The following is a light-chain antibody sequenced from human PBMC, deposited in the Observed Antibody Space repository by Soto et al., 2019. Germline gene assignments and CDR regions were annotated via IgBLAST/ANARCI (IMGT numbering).Light chain of an antibody. CDR2: EVS. V-gene: IGLV2-14*01. CDR1: SSDVGGYNY. J-gene: IGLJ3*02. Sequence: QSALTQPASVSGSPGQSITISCTGTSSDVGGYNYVSWYQQHPGKAPKLIIYEVSHRPSGVSNRFSGSKSGNTASLTISGLQAEDEGDYYCNSFTSSSTVVFGGGTKLTVL. CDR3: NSFTSSSTVV.